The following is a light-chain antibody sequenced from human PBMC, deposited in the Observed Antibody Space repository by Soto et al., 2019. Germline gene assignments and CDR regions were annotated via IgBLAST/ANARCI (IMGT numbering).Light chain of an antibody. V-gene: IGKV1-33*01. J-gene: IGKJ3*01. CDR3: LQYDNLLFT. CDR1: QDISNY. Sequence: DIQMTQSPSSLSASVGDRVTITCQASQDISNYLNWYQQKPGKAPKLLIYDASNLETGVPSRFRGSGAGTDFTFTISSLQPEDIATYYCLQYDNLLFTFGPGTKVDIK. CDR2: DAS.